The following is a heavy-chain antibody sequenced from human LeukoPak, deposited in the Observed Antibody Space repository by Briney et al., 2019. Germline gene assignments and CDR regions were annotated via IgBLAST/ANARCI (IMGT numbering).Heavy chain of an antibody. CDR3: ARLRGDTAMRNAFDI. D-gene: IGHD5-18*01. CDR1: GYSLTSYW. J-gene: IGHJ3*02. Sequence: GESLKISCKGSGYSLTSYWIGWVRQMPVKGLGWMGIIYPGDSDIRYSPSFQGQVTLSADKSISTAYLQWSSLKASDTAMYYCARLRGDTAMRNAFDIWGQGTMVTVSS. CDR2: IYPGDSDI. V-gene: IGHV5-51*01.